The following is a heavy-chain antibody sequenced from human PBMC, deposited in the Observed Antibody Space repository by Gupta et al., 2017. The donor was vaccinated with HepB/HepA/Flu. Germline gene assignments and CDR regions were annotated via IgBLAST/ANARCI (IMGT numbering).Heavy chain of an antibody. V-gene: IGHV3-48*03. CDR1: GFTFSSYE. CDR2: ISSSGSSI. Sequence: EVQLVESGGGLVQPGGSLRLSCAASGFTFSSYEMNWVRQAPGKGLEGVYYISSSGSSIYDADSVKGRFTISRDNAKNSLYLQMKRLRAEDTAVYYCARDNDYGDYDYWGQGTLVTVSS. J-gene: IGHJ4*02. D-gene: IGHD4-17*01. CDR3: ARDNDYGDYDY.